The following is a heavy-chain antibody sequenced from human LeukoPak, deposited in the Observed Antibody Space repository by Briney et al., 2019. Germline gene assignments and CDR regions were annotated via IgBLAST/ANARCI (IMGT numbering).Heavy chain of an antibody. CDR2: ISDNGGTT. CDR3: ARVSILTGYSNPDY. CDR1: GFTFSNYP. V-gene: IGHV3-23*01. J-gene: IGHJ4*02. D-gene: IGHD3-9*01. Sequence: GGSLRLSCAASGFTFSNYPMSWVRQAPGKGLDWVSAISDNGGTTQYADSVKGRFTISRDNSKNTLYLQMNSLRAEDTAVYYCARVSILTGYSNPDYWGQGTLVTVSS.